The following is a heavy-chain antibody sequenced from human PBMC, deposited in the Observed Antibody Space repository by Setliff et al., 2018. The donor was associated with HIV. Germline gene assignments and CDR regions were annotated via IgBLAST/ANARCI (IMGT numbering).Heavy chain of an antibody. D-gene: IGHD3-22*01. CDR1: GSPFSLYA. V-gene: IGHV3-64*04. CDR2: INNKGDKK. Sequence: LRLSCSASGSPFSLYAMHWVRQTPEKGLEYVSGINNKGDKKYYVDSMKARFTISRDNSKNTLFLQMSRLRSDDTAVYYCARVPRIGSGYLGDNFRTFDYWGQGTLVTVSS. J-gene: IGHJ4*02. CDR3: ARVPRIGSGYLGDNFRTFDY.